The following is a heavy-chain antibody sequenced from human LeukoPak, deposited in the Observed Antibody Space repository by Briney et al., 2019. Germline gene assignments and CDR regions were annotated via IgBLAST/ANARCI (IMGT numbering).Heavy chain of an antibody. CDR1: GFSFSDAW. CDR2: IKSKADGGTT. V-gene: IGHV3-15*01. Sequence: PGRSLRLSCAASGFSFSDAWMSWVRQAPGEGLEWVGTIKSKADGGTTHYAAPVQGRFTISRDDSKNTLYLQMSSLKIEDTAVYYCTDSYYPGQGTLVTVSS. CDR3: TDSYY. J-gene: IGHJ4*02.